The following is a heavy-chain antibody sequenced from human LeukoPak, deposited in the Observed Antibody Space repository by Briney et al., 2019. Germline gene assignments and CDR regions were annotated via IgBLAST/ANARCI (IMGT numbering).Heavy chain of an antibody. V-gene: IGHV4-39*01. D-gene: IGHD3-9*01. J-gene: IGHJ3*02. CDR1: GDSINNDGYH. Sequence: KTSETLSLTCTVSGDSINNDGYHWTWIRQHPGKGLEWIGSTYYSGSTYYNPSLKSRVTISVDTSKNQFSLKLSSVTAADTAVYYCARLTSNQYDILTGIPIRGAFDIWGQGTMVTVSS. CDR3: ARLTSNQYDILTGIPIRGAFDI. CDR2: TYYSGST.